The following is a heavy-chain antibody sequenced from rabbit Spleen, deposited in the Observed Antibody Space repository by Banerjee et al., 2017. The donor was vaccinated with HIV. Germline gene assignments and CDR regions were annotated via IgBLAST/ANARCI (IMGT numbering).Heavy chain of an antibody. J-gene: IGHJ3*01. CDR1: GFSFSNNYV. V-gene: IGHV1S45*01. Sequence: QEQLVESGGDLVKPGASLTLTCTASGFSFSNNYVMCWVRQAPGKGLEWIACIYAGSSGTTYYASWAKGRFTISKTSSTTVTLQMTSLTAADTATYFCARDLPDIIGWNFGFWGQGTLVTVS. D-gene: IGHD1-1*01. CDR3: ARDLPDIIGWNFGF. CDR2: IYAGSSGTT.